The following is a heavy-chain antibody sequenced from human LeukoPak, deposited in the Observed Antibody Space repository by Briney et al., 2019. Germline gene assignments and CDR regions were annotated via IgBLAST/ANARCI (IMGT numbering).Heavy chain of an antibody. Sequence: SETLSPTCTVSGGPVSSGSYYWGWIRQPPGEGLGWVGYIYYSGSTNYNPSLKSRVTISVDTSKNQFSLKLSSVTAADTAVYYCAREGSDWDPFDYWGQGTLVTVSS. J-gene: IGHJ4*02. CDR2: IYYSGST. CDR1: GGPVSSGSYY. D-gene: IGHD6-19*01. V-gene: IGHV4-61*01. CDR3: AREGSDWDPFDY.